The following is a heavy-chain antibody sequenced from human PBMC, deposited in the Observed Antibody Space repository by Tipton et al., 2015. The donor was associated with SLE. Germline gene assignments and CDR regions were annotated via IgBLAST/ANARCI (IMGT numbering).Heavy chain of an antibody. CDR2: IYYSGST. J-gene: IGHJ4*02. CDR1: GGSISSGSYY. D-gene: IGHD2-8*02. V-gene: IGHV4-39*07. CDR3: ARLGAARYWYYFDF. Sequence: GLVKPSETLSLTCTVSGGSISSGSYYWGWIRQPPGKGLEWIGSIYYSGSTYYNPSLKSRVTISVDTSKNQFSLKLSSVTAADTAAYYCARLGAARYWYYFDFWGQGTLITVSS.